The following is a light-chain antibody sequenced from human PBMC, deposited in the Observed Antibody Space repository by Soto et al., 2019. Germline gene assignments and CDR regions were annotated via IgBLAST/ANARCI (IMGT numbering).Light chain of an antibody. CDR2: GAS. CDR3: QHYNNWPLT. Sequence: EIVMTQSPATLSVSPGERATLSCRASQSVSTKLAWYKQKPGQAPRLLIYGASTRATGIPARFSGSGSGTEFTLTISSLQSEDFAFYYCQHYNNWPLTFGGGTKVEIK. CDR1: QSVSTK. J-gene: IGKJ4*01. V-gene: IGKV3-15*01.